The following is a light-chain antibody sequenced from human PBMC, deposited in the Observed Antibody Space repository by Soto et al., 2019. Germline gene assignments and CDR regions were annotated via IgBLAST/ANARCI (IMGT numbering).Light chain of an antibody. Sequence: SVLTQPPSASASPGQSVTISCTGTSSDVGGYNYVSWYQQHPGKAPKLMIYEVSKRPSGVPDRFSGSKSGNTASLTVSGLQAEDEADYYCSSYAGSNNYVFGTGTKVTVL. CDR1: SSDVGGYNY. J-gene: IGLJ1*01. CDR2: EVS. CDR3: SSYAGSNNYV. V-gene: IGLV2-8*01.